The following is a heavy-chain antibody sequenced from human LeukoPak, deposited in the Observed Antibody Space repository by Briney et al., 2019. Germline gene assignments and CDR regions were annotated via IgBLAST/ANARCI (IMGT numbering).Heavy chain of an antibody. V-gene: IGHV4-39*01. D-gene: IGHD1-26*01. Sequence: SETLSLTCTVSGDSISSSTYYWGWIRQPPGKGLEWIGSHYYSGSGSTYYNPSLRSRVTISVDTSKNQFSLKLTSVTAADTAVYYCAILGGGTYLSWFDPWGQGTLVTVSS. CDR1: GDSISSSTYY. CDR3: AILGGGTYLSWFDP. J-gene: IGHJ5*02. CDR2: HYYSGSGST.